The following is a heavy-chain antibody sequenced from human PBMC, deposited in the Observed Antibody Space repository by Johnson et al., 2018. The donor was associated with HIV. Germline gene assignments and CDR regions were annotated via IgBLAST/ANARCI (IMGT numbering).Heavy chain of an antibody. V-gene: IGHV3-30-3*01. CDR2: ISYDVSNK. D-gene: IGHD6-13*01. CDR3: ARGGYSTILDAFDI. J-gene: IGHJ3*02. CDR1: GFTFSSYW. Sequence: VQLVESGGGVVQPGGSLRLSCAASGFTFSSYWMSWVRQAPGKGLEWVAVISYDVSNKYYADSVKGRFTISRDNSKNTLYLQMNSLRAEDTAVYYCARGGYSTILDAFDIWGQGTMVTVSS.